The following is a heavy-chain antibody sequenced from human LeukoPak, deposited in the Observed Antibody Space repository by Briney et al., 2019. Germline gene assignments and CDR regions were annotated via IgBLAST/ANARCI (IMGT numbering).Heavy chain of an antibody. CDR2: IRYDGSNK. J-gene: IGHJ3*02. Sequence: GGSLRLSCAASGFTFSSYGMHWVRQAPGKGLEWVAFIRYDGSNKYYADSVKGRFTISRDNSKNTLYLQMNSLRAEDTAVYYCAKFRTTVTTSDAFDIWGQGTMVTVSS. V-gene: IGHV3-30*02. CDR3: AKFRTTVTTSDAFDI. CDR1: GFTFSSYG. D-gene: IGHD4-17*01.